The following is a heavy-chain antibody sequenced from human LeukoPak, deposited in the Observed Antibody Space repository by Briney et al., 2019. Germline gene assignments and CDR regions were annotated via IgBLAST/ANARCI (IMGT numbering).Heavy chain of an antibody. D-gene: IGHD3-9*01. V-gene: IGHV3-30*04. CDR2: ISYDGSNK. CDR1: GFTFSSYA. J-gene: IGHJ6*02. CDR3: AKERLVIPYYYYGMDV. Sequence: GGSLRLSCAASGFTFSSYAMHWVRQAPGKGLEWVAVISYDGSNKYYADSVKGRFTISRDNSKNTLYLQMNSLRAEDTAVYYCAKERLVIPYYYYGMDVWGQGTTVTVS.